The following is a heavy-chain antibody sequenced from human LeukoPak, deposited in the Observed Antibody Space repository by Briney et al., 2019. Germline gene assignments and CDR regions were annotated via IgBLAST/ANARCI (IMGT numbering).Heavy chain of an antibody. CDR3: AKDHSSGWYGGYFDY. CDR2: ISGSGGST. D-gene: IGHD6-19*01. V-gene: IGHV3-23*01. J-gene: IGHJ4*02. Sequence: PGGSLRLSCAASGFTFSNAWMSWVRQAPGKGLEWVSAISGSGGSTYYADSVKGRFTISRDNSKNTLYLQMNSLRAEDTAVYYCAKDHSSGWYGGYFDYWGQGILVTVSS. CDR1: GFTFSNAW.